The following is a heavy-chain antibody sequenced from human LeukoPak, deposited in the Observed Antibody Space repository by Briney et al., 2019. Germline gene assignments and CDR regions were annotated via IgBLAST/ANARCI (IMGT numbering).Heavy chain of an antibody. CDR1: GYTFTGYY. CDR3: ARDASSWSVYYFDY. J-gene: IGHJ4*02. Sequence: GASVKVSCEASGYTFTGYYMHWVRQAPGQGLEWMGWINPNSGGTNYAQKFQGRVTMTRDTSISTAYMELSRLRSDDTAVYYCARDASSWSVYYFDYWGQGTLVTVSS. V-gene: IGHV1-2*02. D-gene: IGHD6-13*01. CDR2: INPNSGGT.